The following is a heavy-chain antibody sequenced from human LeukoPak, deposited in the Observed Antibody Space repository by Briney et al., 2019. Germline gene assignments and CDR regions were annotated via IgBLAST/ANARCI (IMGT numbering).Heavy chain of an antibody. Sequence: PGGSLRLSCAASGFTFSSYWMSWVRQAPGKGLEWVANVEKTGSEENYVASVKGRFTISRDNAKNSVFLQMNSLRAEDTAVYYCARGGTFSDYWGQGILVTVSS. CDR1: GFTFSSYW. D-gene: IGHD1-26*01. V-gene: IGHV3-7*01. CDR3: ARGGTFSDY. CDR2: VEKTGSEE. J-gene: IGHJ4*02.